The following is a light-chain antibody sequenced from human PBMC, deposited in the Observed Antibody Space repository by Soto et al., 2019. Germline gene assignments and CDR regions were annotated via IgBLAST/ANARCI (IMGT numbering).Light chain of an antibody. CDR1: QGINKF. J-gene: IGKJ2*01. V-gene: IGKV1-9*01. CDR2: GAS. CDR3: QQLTNFRFT. Sequence: IPLTQSPSSLSASVGDRVTITCPASQGINKFLAWYQQRPGKAPQLLVYGASTLQSWVPSRLSGSGSVTDFTLTISILQPEDFATYYCQQLTNFRFTFGQGTKLDMK.